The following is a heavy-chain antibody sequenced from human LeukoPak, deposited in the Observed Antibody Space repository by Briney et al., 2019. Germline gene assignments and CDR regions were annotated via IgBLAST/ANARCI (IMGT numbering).Heavy chain of an antibody. D-gene: IGHD3-10*01. J-gene: IGHJ4*02. Sequence: ASVKVSCKASGYTFTGFYMHWVRQAPGQGLEWMGWINPNSGGTNYAQKFQGRVTMTRDTSINTAYMELSSLRSDDTAVYYCTVEGVSVISDTCCSGLGYWGQGTLVTVSS. V-gene: IGHV1-2*02. CDR3: TVEGVSVISDTCCSGLGY. CDR1: GYTFTGFY. CDR2: INPNSGGT.